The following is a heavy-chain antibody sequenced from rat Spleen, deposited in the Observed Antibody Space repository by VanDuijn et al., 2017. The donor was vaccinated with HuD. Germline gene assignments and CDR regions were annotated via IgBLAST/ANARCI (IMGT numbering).Heavy chain of an antibody. D-gene: IGHD1-12*02. V-gene: IGHV5-17*01. Sequence: EVQLVESGGGLVQPGRSLKFSCAASGFTFSDYAMAWVRQAPKKGLEWVATIIYDGSSSYNRDSVKGRFTVSSDNAKSTLYLQLDSLRSEDTATYYCTTDIFYDVTYYPGGFDYWGQGVMVTVSS. J-gene: IGHJ2*01. CDR2: IIYDGSSS. CDR3: TTDIFYDVTYYPGGFDY. CDR1: GFTFSDYA.